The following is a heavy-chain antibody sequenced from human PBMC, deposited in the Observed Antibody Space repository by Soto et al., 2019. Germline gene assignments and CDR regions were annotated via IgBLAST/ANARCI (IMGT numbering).Heavy chain of an antibody. CDR2: MYNTGST. V-gene: IGHV4-59*12. CDR1: GGSISGYY. Sequence: SETLSLTCTVSGGSISGYYWSWFRQPPGKGLEWIGYMYNTGSTVYNPSFKSRVTISVDRSKDQFSLKLSSVTAADTAVYYCARARGGFLGSHGMDVWGQETTVNVSS. CDR3: ARARGGFLGSHGMDV. D-gene: IGHD3-3*01. J-gene: IGHJ6*02.